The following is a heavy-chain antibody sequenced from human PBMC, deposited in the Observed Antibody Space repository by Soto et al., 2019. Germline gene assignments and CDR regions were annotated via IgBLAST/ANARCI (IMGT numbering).Heavy chain of an antibody. CDR3: ASSVGGIKPRHDY. CDR2: IYHSGST. CDR1: GGSISSSNW. J-gene: IGHJ4*02. D-gene: IGHD1-26*01. V-gene: IGHV4-4*02. Sequence: PSETLSLTCAVSGGSISSSNWWSWVRQPPGKGLEWIGEIYHSGSTNYNPSLKSRVTISVDKSKNQFSLKLSSVTAADTAVYYWASSVGGIKPRHDYWGQGTLVTVSS.